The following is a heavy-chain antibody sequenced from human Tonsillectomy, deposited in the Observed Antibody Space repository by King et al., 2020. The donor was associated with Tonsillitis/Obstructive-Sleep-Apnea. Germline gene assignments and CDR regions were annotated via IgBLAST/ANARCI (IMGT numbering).Heavy chain of an antibody. CDR1: GVAVDSGGYY. D-gene: IGHD6-6*01. J-gene: IGHJ6*03. V-gene: IGHV4-31*03. CDR2: IYHSGST. CDR3: ARVIASRPVVYYMDV. Sequence: LQLQESGPGLVRPSQTLSLTCFVSGVAVDSGGYYWTRLCQVPGKGLEWIGYIYHSGSTQFNPSLDSRVAISIDTSKNLFSLKLTSVTAADAAMYFCARVIASRPVVYYMDVWGKGTTVTVSS.